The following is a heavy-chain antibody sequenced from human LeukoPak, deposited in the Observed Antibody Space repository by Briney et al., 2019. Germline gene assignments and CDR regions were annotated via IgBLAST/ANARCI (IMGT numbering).Heavy chain of an antibody. Sequence: SGGSLRPSCSASGFTFSTYPMHWVRQAPGKGLEYVSTIFANGDITSYAASVKGRFTTSRDNSKNTLYLQMSSLRPEDTAVYYCVKSPSDGLDVWGQGATVTVSS. CDR3: VKSPSDGLDV. J-gene: IGHJ6*02. V-gene: IGHV3-64D*09. CDR2: IFANGDIT. CDR1: GFTFSTYP.